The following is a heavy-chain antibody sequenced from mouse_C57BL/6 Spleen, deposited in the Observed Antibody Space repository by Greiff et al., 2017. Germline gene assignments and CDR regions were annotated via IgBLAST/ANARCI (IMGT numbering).Heavy chain of an antibody. D-gene: IGHD2-4*01. CDR2: IYPGDGDT. CDR1: GYAFSSSW. J-gene: IGHJ3*01. V-gene: IGHV1-82*01. Sequence: VQLQQSGPELVKPGASVKISCKASGYAFSSSWMNWVKQRPGKGLEWIGRIYPGDGDTNYNGKFKGKATLTADKSSSTAYMQLSSLTSEDSAVYFCAREDYDYDGMFAYWGQGTLVTVSA. CDR3: AREDYDYDGMFAY.